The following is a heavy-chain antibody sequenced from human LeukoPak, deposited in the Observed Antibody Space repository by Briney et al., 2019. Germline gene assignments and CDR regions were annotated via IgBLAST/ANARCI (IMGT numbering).Heavy chain of an antibody. V-gene: IGHV1-18*01. D-gene: IGHD3-3*02. CDR2: ISAYNGKT. J-gene: IGHJ4*02. CDR1: GYTFTSYG. Sequence: ASVKVSCKASGYTFTSYGISWVRQAPGQGLEWMGWISAYNGKTNYAQKFQGRVTMTTDTSTSTAYMELRSLRSDDTAVYYCARGPSFFAVAGGVNDYWGQGTLVTVSS. CDR3: ARGPSFFAVAGGVNDY.